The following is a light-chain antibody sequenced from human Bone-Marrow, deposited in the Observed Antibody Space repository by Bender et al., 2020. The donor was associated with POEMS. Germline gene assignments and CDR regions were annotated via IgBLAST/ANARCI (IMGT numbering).Light chain of an antibody. J-gene: IGLJ3*02. CDR3: QSYDRSLGGWV. Sequence: QSALTQPASVSGSPGQSITISCTGISRNVGGYHFVSWYRQHPGKAPKFLIFDVTNRPSGISDRFSGSKSGTSASLAITGLQADDEAEYFCQSYDRSLGGWVFGGGTKVTVL. CDR1: SRNVGGYHF. CDR2: DVT. V-gene: IGLV2-14*03.